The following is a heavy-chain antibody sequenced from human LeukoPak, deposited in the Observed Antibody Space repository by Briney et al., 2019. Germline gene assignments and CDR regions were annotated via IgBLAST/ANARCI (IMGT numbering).Heavy chain of an antibody. CDR2: IYHNGST. CDR1: GGSISSSNW. Sequence: PSETLSLTCAVSGGSISSSNWWSWVRQPPGKGLEWIGEIYHNGSTNYNPSLKSRVTISVDKSKNQFSLKLSSVTAADTAVYYCARSCGGDCYGAFDIWGQGTMVTVSS. D-gene: IGHD2-21*02. CDR3: ARSCGGDCYGAFDI. V-gene: IGHV4-4*02. J-gene: IGHJ3*02.